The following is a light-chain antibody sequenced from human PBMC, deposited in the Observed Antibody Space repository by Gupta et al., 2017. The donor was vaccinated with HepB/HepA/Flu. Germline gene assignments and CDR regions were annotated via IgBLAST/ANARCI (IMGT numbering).Light chain of an antibody. CDR3: SSYTSGSAHVV. CDR1: SSDVGNYNY. J-gene: IGLJ2*01. CDR2: DVS. V-gene: IGLV2-14*03. Sequence: QSALTQPASVSGSPGQSITISCTGTSSDVGNYNYVFWYQQHQGKAPKRWIYDVSDRPSGVSDRFACSKSGNTASPTLSVLQAEDEAEDHCSSYTSGSAHVVFGGGTKLTVL.